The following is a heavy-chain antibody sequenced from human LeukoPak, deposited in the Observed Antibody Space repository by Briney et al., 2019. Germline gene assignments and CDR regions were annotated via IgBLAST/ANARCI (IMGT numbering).Heavy chain of an antibody. V-gene: IGHV5-51*01. CDR1: GYRFNAYW. D-gene: IGHD2-21*02. Sequence: GESLKISCKGSGYRFNAYWIGWVRQMPGKGLEWMGIIYPGDSDARYSPSLQGQVTISVDKSISTAYLQWSSLKASDTAMYYCARQGRIVVVTTTHDAFDIWGQGTMVTVSS. CDR2: IYPGDSDA. CDR3: ARQGRIVVVTTTHDAFDI. J-gene: IGHJ3*02.